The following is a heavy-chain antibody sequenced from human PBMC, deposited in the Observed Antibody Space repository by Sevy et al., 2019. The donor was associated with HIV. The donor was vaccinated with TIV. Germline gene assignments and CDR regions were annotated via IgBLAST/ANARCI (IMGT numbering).Heavy chain of an antibody. Sequence: GGSLRLSCAASGFTFSSYSMNWVRQAPGKGLEWVSYISSSSSTIYYADSVKGRFTISRDNAKNSLYLQMNSLRAEDTAVYYCAREPSDYDYIWGSYRDDDAFDIWGQGTMVTVSS. CDR3: AREPSDYDYIWGSYRDDDAFDI. D-gene: IGHD3-16*02. J-gene: IGHJ3*02. CDR1: GFTFSSYS. V-gene: IGHV3-48*01. CDR2: ISSSSSTI.